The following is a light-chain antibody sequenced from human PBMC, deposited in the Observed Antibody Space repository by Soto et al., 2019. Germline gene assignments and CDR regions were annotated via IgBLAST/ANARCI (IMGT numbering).Light chain of an antibody. J-gene: IGLJ1*01. CDR1: NIDVGAYNY. CDR2: DVS. Sequence: SVLTQPASVSGSPGQSITISFTGTNIDVGAYNYVSWYQQHPGKAPRLMIYDVSTRPSGVSDRFSGSKSGNTASLTISGLQTEDDADNYCSSYTITSGVFGTGTKVTVL. CDR3: SSYTITSGV. V-gene: IGLV2-14*01.